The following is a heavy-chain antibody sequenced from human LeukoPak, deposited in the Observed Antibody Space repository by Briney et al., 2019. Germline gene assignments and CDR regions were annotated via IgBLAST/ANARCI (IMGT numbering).Heavy chain of an antibody. Sequence: SETLSLTCAVFGGSLSDYFWSWIRQPPGKGLEWIGEIGHSGGTNYNPSLKSRVTMSVDTSKNQFSLKLTSVTAADAAVYYCARMRGGGIGYSNYMDVWGKGTTVIVSS. CDR3: ARMRGGGIGYSNYMDV. CDR1: GGSLSDYF. CDR2: IGHSGGT. D-gene: IGHD2-15*01. V-gene: IGHV4-34*01. J-gene: IGHJ6*03.